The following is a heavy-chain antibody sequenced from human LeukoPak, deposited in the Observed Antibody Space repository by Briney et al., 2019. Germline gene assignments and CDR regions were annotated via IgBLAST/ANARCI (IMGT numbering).Heavy chain of an antibody. CDR1: GYTISSYG. V-gene: IGHV1-18*01. Sequence: GASVTVSCKASGYTISSYGITWVRQAPGQGLEWMGWISSYNGNTNYAQKLQGRVTMTTDTSTSTAYMELRSLRAEDTTVYYCAKDGEEQQLFDYWGQGTLVTVSS. J-gene: IGHJ4*02. D-gene: IGHD6-13*01. CDR3: AKDGEEQQLFDY. CDR2: ISSYNGNT.